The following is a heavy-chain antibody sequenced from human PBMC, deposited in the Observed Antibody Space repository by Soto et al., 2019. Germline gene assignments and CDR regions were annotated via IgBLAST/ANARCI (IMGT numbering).Heavy chain of an antibody. CDR3: ARMRGSSSWYRNYYYYYGMDV. CDR1: GYSFTSYW. D-gene: IGHD6-13*01. J-gene: IGHJ6*02. Sequence: GGSLKISCKGSGYSFTSYWISWVRQMPWKGLEWMGRIDPSDSYTNYSPSFQGHVTISADKSISTAYLQWSSLKASDTAMYYCARMRGSSSWYRNYYYYYGMDVWGQGTTVTVSS. V-gene: IGHV5-10-1*01. CDR2: IDPSDSYT.